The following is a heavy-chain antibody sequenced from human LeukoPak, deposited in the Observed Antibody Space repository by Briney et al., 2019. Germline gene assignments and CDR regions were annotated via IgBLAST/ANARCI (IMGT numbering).Heavy chain of an antibody. CDR1: GGSIRTYY. V-gene: IGHV4-59*12. D-gene: IGHD3-22*01. CDR3: ARDEGSAYPFDY. Sequence: PSETLSLTCTVSGGSIRTYYWNWIRQPPGKGLEWIGSIYYSGSTYYNPSLKSRVTISVDTSKNQFSLNLNSVTAADTAVYFCARDEGSAYPFDYWGQGTLVTVSS. J-gene: IGHJ4*02. CDR2: IYYSGST.